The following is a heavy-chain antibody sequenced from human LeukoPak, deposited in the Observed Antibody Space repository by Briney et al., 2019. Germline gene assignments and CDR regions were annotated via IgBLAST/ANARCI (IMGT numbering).Heavy chain of an antibody. D-gene: IGHD4-17*01. V-gene: IGHV3-11*01. CDR2: ISSSGSTI. CDR3: AREVKIDYGDSFDY. J-gene: IGHJ4*02. Sequence: GGSLSLSCAASRFTFGDYYMSWIRQAPGKGMEWVSYISSSGSTIYYADSVKGRFTISRDNAKNSLYLQMNSLRAEDTAVYYCAREVKIDYGDSFDYWGQGTLVTVSS. CDR1: RFTFGDYY.